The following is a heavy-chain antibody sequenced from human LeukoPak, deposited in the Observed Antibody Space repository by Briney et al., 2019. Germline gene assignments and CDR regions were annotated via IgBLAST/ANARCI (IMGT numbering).Heavy chain of an antibody. D-gene: IGHD3-10*01. CDR2: IKEDGSEK. Sequence: PGGALRHSCAASGFTFRSYWRSWVRQAPGKKPELVANIKEDGSEKYYDDSVKGRFTISRDNAEHSRYLQMNSLRAEHTAVYYCARDHKGLLWFVELSLGYLDYWGQGTLVTVSS. CDR1: GFTFRSYW. V-gene: IGHV3-7*01. CDR3: ARDHKGLLWFVELSLGYLDY. J-gene: IGHJ4*02.